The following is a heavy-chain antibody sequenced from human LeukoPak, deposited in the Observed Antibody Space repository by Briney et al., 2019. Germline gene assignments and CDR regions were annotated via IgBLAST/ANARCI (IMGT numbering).Heavy chain of an antibody. CDR1: GYIFSDYY. CDR3: ARGAEAETSPLDF. V-gene: IGHV1-2*02. J-gene: IGHJ4*02. Sequence: ASVKVSCKASGYIFSDYYMHWVRQAPGQGLEWLGWINPKSGAADYAQQFRGRVTITRDTSINTDYMEMKRVTSDDTAVYYRARGAEAETSPLDFWGQGTLVIVS. D-gene: IGHD6-13*01. CDR2: INPKSGAA.